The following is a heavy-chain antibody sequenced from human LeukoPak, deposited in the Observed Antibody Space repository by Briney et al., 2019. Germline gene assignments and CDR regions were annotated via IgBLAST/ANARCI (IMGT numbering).Heavy chain of an antibody. Sequence: SETLSLTCTVSGVSISTYYWSWIRQPPGKGLEWIGYIHYTGSTSYNPSLKSRVTMSLDASKNQFSLELNSVTPADTAVYYCARGGNYWPQWWFDPWGRGTLVSVSS. J-gene: IGHJ5*02. CDR3: ARGGNYWPQWWFDP. D-gene: IGHD1-26*01. CDR1: GVSISTYY. CDR2: IHYTGST. V-gene: IGHV4-59*01.